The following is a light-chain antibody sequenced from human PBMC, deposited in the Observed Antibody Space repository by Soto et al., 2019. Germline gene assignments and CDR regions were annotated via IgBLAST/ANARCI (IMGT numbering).Light chain of an antibody. Sequence: EIVMTQSPATLSVSPGERATLSCRASQSVNSKLAWYQQKRGQAPSLLIYGATTRATGIPARISGNGSGTEFLLTISSLQSEDFAVYYCQQYNTWPYTFGQGTQLEL. J-gene: IGKJ2*01. CDR1: QSVNSK. V-gene: IGKV3D-15*01. CDR2: GAT. CDR3: QQYNTWPYT.